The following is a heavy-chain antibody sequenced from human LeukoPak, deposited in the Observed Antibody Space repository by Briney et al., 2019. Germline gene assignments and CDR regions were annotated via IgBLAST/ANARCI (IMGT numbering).Heavy chain of an antibody. CDR2: MNPDSGDT. CDR3: ARGLGDYNTDWFPVSGY. Sequence: ASVKVSCKASGYTFTTHDMTWVRQATGQGLEWMGWMNPDSGDTGYAQKFQGRLTMTRDTSISTAYMELSSLGSEDTAIYYCARGLGDYNTDWFPVSGYWGQGTLVTVSS. V-gene: IGHV1-8*01. D-gene: IGHD3-9*01. CDR1: GYTFTTHD. J-gene: IGHJ4*02.